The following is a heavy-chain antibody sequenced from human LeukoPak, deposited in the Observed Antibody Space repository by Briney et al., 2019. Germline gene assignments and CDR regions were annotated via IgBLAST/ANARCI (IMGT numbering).Heavy chain of an antibody. Sequence: PGGSLRLSCVAPGFTFSDYWMTWVRQAPGKGLEWVANIKEDGSVKYYVDSVKCRFTISRDNAKNSVYLQLNSVRVEDTAGYYCATEGTDGRGSFGWFDSWGRGTLVTVSS. CDR2: IKEDGSVK. CDR1: GFTFSDYW. D-gene: IGHD3-10*01. J-gene: IGHJ5*01. CDR3: ATEGTDGRGSFGWFDS. V-gene: IGHV3-7*01.